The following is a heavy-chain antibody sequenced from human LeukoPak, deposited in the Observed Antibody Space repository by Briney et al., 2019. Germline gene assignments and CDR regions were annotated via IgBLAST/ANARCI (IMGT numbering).Heavy chain of an antibody. Sequence: GGSLRLSCAASGFTVSSNYMSWVRQAPGKGLEWVSGINWNSGSIGYADSVKGRFTISRDNSKNTLYLQMNSLRAEDTAVYYCAKDRTPEIVVVDHNWFDPWGQGTLVTVSS. J-gene: IGHJ5*02. V-gene: IGHV3-53*01. CDR2: INWNSGSI. D-gene: IGHD2-15*01. CDR1: GFTVSSNY. CDR3: AKDRTPEIVVVDHNWFDP.